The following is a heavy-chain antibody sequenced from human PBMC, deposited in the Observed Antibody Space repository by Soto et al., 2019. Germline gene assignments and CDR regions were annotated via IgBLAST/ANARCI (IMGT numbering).Heavy chain of an antibody. Sequence: QVQLVQSGAEVKKPGASVKVSCKASGYTFTSYAMHWVRQAPGQRLEWMGWINAGNGNTKYSQKFQGRVTITRDTAASTAYMALSSLRSEDTAVYYCARAPGYSYGYTWGQGTLVTVSS. CDR3: ARAPGYSYGYT. CDR2: INAGNGNT. V-gene: IGHV1-3*01. D-gene: IGHD5-18*01. CDR1: GYTFTSYA. J-gene: IGHJ5*02.